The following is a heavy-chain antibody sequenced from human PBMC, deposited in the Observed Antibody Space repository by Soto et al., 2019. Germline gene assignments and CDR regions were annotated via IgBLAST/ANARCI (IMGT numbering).Heavy chain of an antibody. Sequence: EVQLLESGGGLVQPGGSLRLSCAASGFTFSSYAMSWVRQAPGKGLEWVSAISGSGGSTYYADSVKGRFTISRDNSKNTLYLQMNSLRAEDTAVYYCATVPPRYCSSTSCYTFDSWGQGTLVTVSS. D-gene: IGHD2-2*01. CDR3: ATVPPRYCSSTSCYTFDS. CDR1: GFTFSSYA. CDR2: ISGSGGST. V-gene: IGHV3-23*01. J-gene: IGHJ4*02.